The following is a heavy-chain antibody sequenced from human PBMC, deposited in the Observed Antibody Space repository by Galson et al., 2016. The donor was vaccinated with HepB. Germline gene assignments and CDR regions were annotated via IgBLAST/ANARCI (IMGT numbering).Heavy chain of an antibody. J-gene: IGHJ4*02. V-gene: IGHV3-30*03. D-gene: IGHD1-14*01. CDR3: ARDYSYGTTWPFFDK. Sequence: SLRLSCAVSGFAFSGFDMHWVRQAPGKGPEWVARISFDGRKQDHTSSVKGRFTISRENSGKTLFLQMHNLRAEDTAVYFCARDYSYGTTWPFFDKSGQGTLVTVSS. CDR2: ISFDGRKQ. CDR1: GFAFSGFD.